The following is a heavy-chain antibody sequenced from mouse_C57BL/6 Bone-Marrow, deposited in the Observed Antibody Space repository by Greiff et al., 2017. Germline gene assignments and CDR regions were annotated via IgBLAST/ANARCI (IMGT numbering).Heavy chain of an antibody. Sequence: VQLQQSVAELVRPGASVKLSCTASGFNIKNTYMHWVKQRPEQGLEWIGRIDPANGNTKYAPKFQGKATMTADTSSNTAYRQLSSLTSEDTAVYYCARSPIYYVYYWYIDVWGTGTTVTVSS. CDR3: ARSPIYYVYYWYIDV. D-gene: IGHD2-1*01. J-gene: IGHJ1*03. CDR1: GFNIKNTY. CDR2: IDPANGNT. V-gene: IGHV14-3*01.